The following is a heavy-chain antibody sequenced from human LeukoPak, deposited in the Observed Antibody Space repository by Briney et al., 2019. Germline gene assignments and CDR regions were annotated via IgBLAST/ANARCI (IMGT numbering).Heavy chain of an antibody. CDR2: ISYDGSNK. V-gene: IGHV3-30*18. Sequence: GGSLRLSCAASGFTFSSYGMHWVRQAPGKGLEWVAVISYDGSNKYYADSVKGRFTVSRDNSKNTLYLQMNSLRAEDTAVYYCAKDFGCSSTSCYPYFDYWGQGTLVTVSS. J-gene: IGHJ4*02. CDR1: GFTFSSYG. CDR3: AKDFGCSSTSCYPYFDY. D-gene: IGHD2-2*01.